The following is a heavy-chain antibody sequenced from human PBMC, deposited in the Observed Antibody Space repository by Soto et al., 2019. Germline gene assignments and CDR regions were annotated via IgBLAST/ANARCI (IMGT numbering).Heavy chain of an antibody. CDR3: TEDRDYATDWYTGDY. V-gene: IGHV3-23*01. CDR1: GFTFSGYA. J-gene: IGHJ4*02. Sequence: GGSLRLSCAASGFTFSGYAMSWVRQAPGKGLEWVSGISSSGGFTYYEDSVKGRFTSSRDNSRNTLYLQVNSLRAEDTAVYYCTEDRDYATDWYTGDYWGQGTQVTVSS. CDR2: ISSSGGFT. D-gene: IGHD2-2*01.